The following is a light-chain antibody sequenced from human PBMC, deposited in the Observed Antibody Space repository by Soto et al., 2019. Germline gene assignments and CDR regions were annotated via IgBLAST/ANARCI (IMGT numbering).Light chain of an antibody. Sequence: SYELTQPHSVSVATAQTGPRITCGGNNIGSKAVHWYQQKPGQDPVLVIYSDSNRPSGIPERFSGSNPGNTATLTISRIEAGDEADYYCQVWDSSSDHVVFGGGTQLTVL. CDR2: SDS. J-gene: IGLJ2*01. V-gene: IGLV3-12*02. CDR3: QVWDSSSDHVV. CDR1: NIGSKA.